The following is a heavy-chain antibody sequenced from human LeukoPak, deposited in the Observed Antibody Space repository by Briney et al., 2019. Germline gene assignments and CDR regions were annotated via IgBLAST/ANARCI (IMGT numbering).Heavy chain of an antibody. CDR3: ARDRPSTTIQLWNE. CDR1: GGTFSSYA. CDR2: IIPILGIA. V-gene: IGHV1-69*04. J-gene: IGHJ4*02. D-gene: IGHD5-18*01. Sequence: ASVKVSCKASGGTFSSYAISWVRQAPGQGLEWMGRIIPILGIANYAQKFQGRVTITADKSTSTAYMELSSLRSEDTAVYYCARDRPSTTIQLWNEWGQGTLVTVSS.